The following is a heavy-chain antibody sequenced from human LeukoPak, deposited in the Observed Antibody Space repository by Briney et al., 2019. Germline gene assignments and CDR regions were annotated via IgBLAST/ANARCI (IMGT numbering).Heavy chain of an antibody. J-gene: IGHJ4*02. CDR3: AKGITYYGSGSYYFDY. Sequence: GGSLRLSCAASGFTFSSYAMSWVRQAPGKGMEWVSAISGSGGSTYYADSVKGRFTISRDNSKNTLYLQMNSLRAADTALYYCAKGITYYGSGSYYFDYWGQGTLVTVSS. D-gene: IGHD3-10*01. V-gene: IGHV3-23*01. CDR2: ISGSGGST. CDR1: GFTFSSYA.